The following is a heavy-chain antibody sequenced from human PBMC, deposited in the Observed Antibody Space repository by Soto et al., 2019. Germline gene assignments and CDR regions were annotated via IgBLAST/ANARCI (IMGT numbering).Heavy chain of an antibody. J-gene: IGHJ6*01. CDR2: IKPDGSEK. CDR1: GFTFSSYW. V-gene: IGHV3-7*01. Sequence: GGSLRLSCAASGFTFSSYWMSWVRQAPGKGLEWVANIKPDGSEKYYVDSVKGRFTISRDNAKNSLYLQMNSLRAEDTAVYYCAREGWYDDSGGLDVWGQGTTVTVSS. CDR3: AREGWYDDSGGLDV. D-gene: IGHD3-3*01.